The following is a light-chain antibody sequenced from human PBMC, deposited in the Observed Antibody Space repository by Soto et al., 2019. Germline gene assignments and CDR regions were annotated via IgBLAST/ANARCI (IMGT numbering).Light chain of an antibody. CDR1: QSISSW. V-gene: IGKV1-5*03. Sequence: DIQMTQSPSTLSASVGDRVTITCRASQSISSWLAWYLQKPGKAPQILIYKASNLQDGVPSRFSGSGSGTEFTLTIRSLQPDDFATYYCQQYSSYSSYTFGQGTKLEIK. J-gene: IGKJ2*01. CDR2: KAS. CDR3: QQYSSYSSYT.